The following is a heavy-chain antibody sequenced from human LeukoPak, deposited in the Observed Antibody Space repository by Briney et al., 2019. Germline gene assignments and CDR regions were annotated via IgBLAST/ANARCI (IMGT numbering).Heavy chain of an antibody. J-gene: IGHJ4*02. CDR2: ISYDGSNK. CDR3: AKWPFYSSSWYVKL. Sequence: GGSLRLSCAASGFTFSSYAMSWVRQAPGKGLEWVAVISYDGSNKYYADSVKGRFTISRDNSKNTLYLQMNSLRAEDTAVYYCAKWPFYSSSWYVKLWGQGTLVTVSS. CDR1: GFTFSSYA. D-gene: IGHD6-13*01. V-gene: IGHV3-30*18.